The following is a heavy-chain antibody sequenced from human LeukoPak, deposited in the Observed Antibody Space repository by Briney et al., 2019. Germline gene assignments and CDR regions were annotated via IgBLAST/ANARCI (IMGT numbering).Heavy chain of an antibody. J-gene: IGHJ4*02. Sequence: GRSLRLFCAASGFTFDDYAMHWVRQAPGEGLEWVSGISWNSGSIGYSESVKGRFTISRDNAQNSLYVQMNSLRAEDTDLYYCAKERTHGSSAYFSLWGQGTLVTVSS. CDR2: ISWNSGSI. V-gene: IGHV3-9*01. CDR1: GFTFDDYA. D-gene: IGHD3-22*01. CDR3: AKERTHGSSAYFSL.